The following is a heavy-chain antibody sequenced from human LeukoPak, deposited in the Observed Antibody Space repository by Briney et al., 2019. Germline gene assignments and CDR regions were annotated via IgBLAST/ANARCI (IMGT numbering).Heavy chain of an antibody. J-gene: IGHJ4*02. CDR1: GGSISSGGYY. CDR3: ARGSPPIDGDYVDEAFDY. V-gene: IGHV4-31*03. D-gene: IGHD4-17*01. CDR2: IYYSGST. Sequence: SQTLSLTCTVSGGSISSGGYYWSWIRQHPGKGLEWIGYIYYSGSTYYNPSLKSRVTISVDTSKNQFSLKLSSVTAADTAVYYCARGSPPIDGDYVDEAFDYWGQGTLVTVSS.